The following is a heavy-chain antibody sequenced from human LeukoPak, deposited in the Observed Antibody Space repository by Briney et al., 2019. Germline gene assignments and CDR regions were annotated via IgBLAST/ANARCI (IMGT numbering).Heavy chain of an antibody. V-gene: IGHV3-7*03. CDR3: ARVYSSSSGKNAFDI. D-gene: IGHD6-6*01. Sequence: GGSLRLSCAVSGFTFSNYWMSWVRQAPGKGLEWVANIKQDGYEKYYVDSMKGRFTISRDNAKNSLYLQMDSLRAEDTAVFYCARVYSSSSGKNAFDIWGQGTVVIVSS. CDR2: IKQDGYEK. J-gene: IGHJ3*02. CDR1: GFTFSNYW.